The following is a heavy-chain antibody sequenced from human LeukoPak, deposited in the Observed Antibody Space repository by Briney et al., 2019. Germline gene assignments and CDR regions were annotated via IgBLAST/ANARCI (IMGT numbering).Heavy chain of an antibody. CDR3: ARHQGIAVAGFDY. Sequence: SETLSLTCAVYGGSFSGYYWSWIRQPPGKGLEWIGEINHSGGTNYNPSLKSRVTISVDTSKNQFSLKLSSVTAADTAVYYCARHQGIAVAGFDYWGQGTLVTVSS. CDR1: GGSFSGYY. V-gene: IGHV4-34*01. D-gene: IGHD6-19*01. CDR2: INHSGGT. J-gene: IGHJ4*02.